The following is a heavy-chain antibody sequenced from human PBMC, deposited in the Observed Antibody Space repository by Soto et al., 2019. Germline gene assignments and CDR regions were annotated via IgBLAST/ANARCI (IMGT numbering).Heavy chain of an antibody. J-gene: IGHJ5*02. CDR1: GGSFSGYY. V-gene: IGHV4-34*01. Sequence: SETLALTCAVYGGSFSGYYWSWIRQPPGKGLEWIGEINHSGSTNYNPSLKSRVTISVDTSKNQFSLKLSSVTAADTAVYYCARGIVRAAAGSRFDPWGQGTLVTVSS. CDR2: INHSGST. CDR3: ARGIVRAAAGSRFDP. D-gene: IGHD6-13*01.